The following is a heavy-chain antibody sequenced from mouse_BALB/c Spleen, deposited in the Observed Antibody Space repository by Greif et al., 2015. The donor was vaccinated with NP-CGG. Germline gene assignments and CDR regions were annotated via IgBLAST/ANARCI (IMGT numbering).Heavy chain of an antibody. J-gene: IGHJ4*01. CDR3: ARHHYYGSSYAMDY. CDR2: IWSDGST. D-gene: IGHD1-1*01. CDR1: GFSLTSYG. V-gene: IGHV2-6-2*01. Sequence: VKLQESGPDLVAPSQSLSITCTVSGFSLTSYGVHWVRQPPGKGLEWLVVIWSDGSTAYNSALKSRLSISKDNSKSQVFLKMNSLQTDDTAMYYWARHHYYGSSYAMDYWGQGTSVTVSS.